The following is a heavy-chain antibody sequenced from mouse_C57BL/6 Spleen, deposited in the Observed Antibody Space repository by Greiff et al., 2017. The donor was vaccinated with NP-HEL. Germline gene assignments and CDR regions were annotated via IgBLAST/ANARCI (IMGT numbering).Heavy chain of an antibody. CDR1: GYTFTDYN. V-gene: IGHV1-18*01. Sequence: EVQLQQSGPELVKPGASVKIPCKASGYTFTDYNMDWVKQSHGKSLEWIGDINPNNGGTNYNQKFKGKATLTVDKSSSTAYMELRSLTSEDTAVYYCARGLYSKRAWFAYWGQGTLVTVSA. D-gene: IGHD2-5*01. J-gene: IGHJ3*01. CDR3: ARGLYSKRAWFAY. CDR2: INPNNGGT.